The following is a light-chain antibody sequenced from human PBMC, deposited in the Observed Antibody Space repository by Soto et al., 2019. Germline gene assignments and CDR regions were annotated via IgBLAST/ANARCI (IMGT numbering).Light chain of an antibody. CDR1: QDISSW. V-gene: IGKV1-12*01. J-gene: IGKJ4*01. Sequence: DIQMTQSPTSVSASVGDGVTITCRASQDISSWLAWYQQKPGKAPRLLIYGASSLQGGVPSRFSGSASGTDFTLTISSLQPEDFATYYCQQANSFPLTFGGGTKVEI. CDR3: QQANSFPLT. CDR2: GAS.